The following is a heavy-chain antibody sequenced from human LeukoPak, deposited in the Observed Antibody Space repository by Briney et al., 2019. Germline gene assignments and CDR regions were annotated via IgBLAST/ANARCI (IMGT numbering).Heavy chain of an antibody. CDR2: ISHDGTNK. J-gene: IGHJ4*02. D-gene: IGHD1-26*01. V-gene: IGHV3-30*03. Sequence: AGGSLRLSCAASGFTFSSYGMHWVRQAPGKGLEWVAVISHDGTNKYYADSVKGRFTISRDNSKNTLYLQMNSLRAEDTAVYYCAREGEWELPDYWGQGTLVTVSS. CDR3: AREGEWELPDY. CDR1: GFTFSSYG.